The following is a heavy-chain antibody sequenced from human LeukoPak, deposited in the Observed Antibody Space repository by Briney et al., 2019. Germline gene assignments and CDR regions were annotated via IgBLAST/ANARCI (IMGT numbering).Heavy chain of an antibody. CDR1: GFTFSSYA. CDR3: AKGSWSMVRVVIQDY. CDR2: ISGSGGST. Sequence: GGSLRLSCTASGFTFSSYAMSWVRQAPGKGLEWVSAISGSGGSTYYADSVKGRLTIPRDNHKNTLYLQVNGLRAEDRAGYYCAKGSWSMVRVVIQDYWGQGTLVTGSS. V-gene: IGHV3-23*01. D-gene: IGHD3-10*01. J-gene: IGHJ4*02.